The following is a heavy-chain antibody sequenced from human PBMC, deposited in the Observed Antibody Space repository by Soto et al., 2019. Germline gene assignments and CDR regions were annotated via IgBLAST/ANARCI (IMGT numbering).Heavy chain of an antibody. CDR3: ARIAPPLGEEAYYYYYYYMDV. V-gene: IGHV2-26*01. Sequence: QVTLKESGPVLVKPTETLTLTCTVSGFSLSNARMGVSWIRQPPGKPLEWLAHIFSNDEKSNSTSLKSRLTISKDTSKSQVVLTMTNMDPVDTATYYCARIAPPLGEEAYYYYYYYMDVWGKGTTVTVSS. CDR1: GFSLSNARMG. CDR2: IFSNDEK. J-gene: IGHJ6*03.